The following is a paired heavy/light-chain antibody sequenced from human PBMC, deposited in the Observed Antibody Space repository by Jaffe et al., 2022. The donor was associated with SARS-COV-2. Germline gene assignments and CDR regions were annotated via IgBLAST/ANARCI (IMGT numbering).Heavy chain of an antibody. D-gene: IGHD3-10*01. CDR3: ARGPIITMVRGVIITNPPGIDY. CDR1: GFTFSSYA. CDR2: ISYDGSNK. V-gene: IGHV3-30*04. Sequence: QVQLVESGGGVVQPGRSLRLSCAASGFTFSSYAMHWVRQAPGKGLEWVAVISYDGSNKYYADSVKGRFTISRDNSKNTLYLQMNSLRAEDTAVYYCARGPIITMVRGVIITNPPGIDYWGQGTLVTVSS. J-gene: IGHJ4*02.
Light chain of an antibody. Sequence: QAVVTQEPSLTVSPGGTVTLTCGSSTGAVTSGHYPYWFQQKPGQAPRTLIYDTSNKHSWTPARFSGSLLGGKAALTLSGAQPEDEAEYYCLLSYSGAVVFGGGTKLTVL. V-gene: IGLV7-46*01. CDR1: TGAVTSGHY. CDR2: DTS. CDR3: LLSYSGAVV. J-gene: IGLJ2*01.